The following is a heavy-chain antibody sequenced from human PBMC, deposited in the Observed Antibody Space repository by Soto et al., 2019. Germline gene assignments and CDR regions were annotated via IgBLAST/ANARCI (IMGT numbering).Heavy chain of an antibody. Sequence: TGGSLRLCCAACGFTFRRYWMNWVRQAPGKGLEWVANIKKDGSEKNYVDSVKGRFTISRDNAKNSLYLQMNSLRAEDTAVYYCATDYPGYWGQGTLVTVSS. CDR1: GFTFRRYW. CDR3: ATDYPGY. V-gene: IGHV3-7*01. J-gene: IGHJ4*02. CDR2: IKKDGSEK.